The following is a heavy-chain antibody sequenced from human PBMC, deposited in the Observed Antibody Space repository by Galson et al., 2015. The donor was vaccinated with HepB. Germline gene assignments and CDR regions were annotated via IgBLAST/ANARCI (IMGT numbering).Heavy chain of an antibody. Sequence: TLSLTCTVSGGSISSGRYYWSWIRQPAGKGLEWIGRIYTSGSTNYNPSLKSRVTMSVDTSKNQFSLKLSSVTAADTAVYYCARDGFQPFLSGPGGMFVAFDIWGQGTMVTVSS. D-gene: IGHD3/OR15-3a*01. CDR2: IYTSGST. CDR3: ARDGFQPFLSGPGGMFVAFDI. J-gene: IGHJ3*02. CDR1: GGSISSGRYY. V-gene: IGHV4-61*02.